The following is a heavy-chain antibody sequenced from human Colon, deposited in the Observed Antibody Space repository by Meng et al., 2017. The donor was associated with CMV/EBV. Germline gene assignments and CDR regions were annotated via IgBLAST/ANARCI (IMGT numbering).Heavy chain of an antibody. V-gene: IGHV1-18*01. CDR3: ERYHYYDRNGYLKVHLDY. CDR1: GYTFSTYG. J-gene: IGHJ4*02. D-gene: IGHD3-22*01. CDR2: IASDMSRR. Sequence: ASVKVSCKASGYTFSTYGIIWVRQAPVQGLEWMGWIASDMSRRNYAQKVQGRVTMTTDTSTSTAYMELRSLRSDDTAIYLCERYHYYDRNGYLKVHLDYWGQGTLVTVSS.